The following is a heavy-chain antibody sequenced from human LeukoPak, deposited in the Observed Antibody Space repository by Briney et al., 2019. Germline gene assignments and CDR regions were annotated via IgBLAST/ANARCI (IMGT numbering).Heavy chain of an antibody. CDR3: ARMPNYYYGMDV. J-gene: IGHJ6*04. Sequence: PSETLSLTCTVSGGSISSYYWSWIRQPPGKGLEWIAYIYYSGSTNYNPSLKSRVTISVDTSKNQFSLKLSSVTAADTAVYYCARMPNYYYGMDVWGKGTTVTVSS. CDR1: GGSISSYY. V-gene: IGHV4-59*01. D-gene: IGHD2-2*01. CDR2: IYYSGST.